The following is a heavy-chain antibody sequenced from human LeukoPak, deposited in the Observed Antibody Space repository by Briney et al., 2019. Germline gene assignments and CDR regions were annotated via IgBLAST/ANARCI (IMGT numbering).Heavy chain of an antibody. J-gene: IGHJ4*02. CDR2: ISGSGGTT. Sequence: PGGSLRLSCATSGFSFSNYDVSWVRQAPGKGLECVSSISGSGGTTYYADSVKGRFTISRDNSKNTLYLQMNSLRAEDTAVYYCAKDPYRASSGLVDYWGQGTLVTVSS. D-gene: IGHD5-12*01. CDR3: AKDPYRASSGLVDY. CDR1: GFSFSNYD. V-gene: IGHV3-23*01.